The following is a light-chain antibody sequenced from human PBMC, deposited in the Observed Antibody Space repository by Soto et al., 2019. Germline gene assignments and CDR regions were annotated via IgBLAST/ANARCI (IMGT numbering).Light chain of an antibody. CDR1: QSVGYH. J-gene: IGKJ5*01. CDR3: QQRSNWPIT. Sequence: EIVLTQSPGTLSLYPGESATLSCRASQSVGYHLAWYQQKPGQAPRLLIYDASNRATGIPARFSGSGSGTDFTLTISSLEPEDFAVYYCQQRSNWPITFGQGTRLEIK. CDR2: DAS. V-gene: IGKV3-11*01.